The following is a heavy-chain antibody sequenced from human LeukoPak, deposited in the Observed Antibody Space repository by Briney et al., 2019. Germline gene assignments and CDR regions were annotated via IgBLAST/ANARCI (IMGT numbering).Heavy chain of an antibody. CDR1: GGSISSGDYY. Sequence: SQTLSLTCTVSGGSISSGDYYWSWIRQPPGKVLEWIGYIYYSGSTYYNPSLKSRVTISGDTSKNPFFLQLSSVTAADTAVYYCARDSLMVRGVSYFDYWGQGTMVTVSS. D-gene: IGHD3-10*01. CDR2: IYYSGST. CDR3: ARDSLMVRGVSYFDY. V-gene: IGHV4-30-4*08. J-gene: IGHJ4*02.